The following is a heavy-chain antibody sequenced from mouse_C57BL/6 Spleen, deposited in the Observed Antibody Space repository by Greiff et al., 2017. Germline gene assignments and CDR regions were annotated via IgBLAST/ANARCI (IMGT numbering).Heavy chain of an antibody. D-gene: IGHD2-4*01. CDR1: GYAFSSYW. J-gene: IGHJ4*01. CDR3: ASTMIHYYAMDY. Sequence: QVQLQQSGAELVKPGASVKLSCKASGYAFSSYWMHWVKQRPGQGLEWIGQIYPGDGDTNYNGKCKGKATLTADKSSSTAYMQRSSLTSDDSAFYFCASTMIHYYAMDYWGQGTSVTVSS. CDR2: IYPGDGDT. V-gene: IGHV1-80*01.